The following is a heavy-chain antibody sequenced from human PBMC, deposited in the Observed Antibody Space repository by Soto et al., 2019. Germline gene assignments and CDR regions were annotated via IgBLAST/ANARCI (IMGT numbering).Heavy chain of an antibody. Sequence: PGESRKISCKGSVYSFTSDWIGWLRQMPGKGLEWLGLIYPGDSDTRYSPSFQCQVTISADKSISTAYLQWSSLKASDTAMYYCARRDCSGGSCYSDYLEYWGQGTLVTVSS. CDR1: VYSFTSDW. J-gene: IGHJ4*02. CDR2: IYPGDSDT. CDR3: ARRDCSGGSCYSDYLEY. V-gene: IGHV5-51*01. D-gene: IGHD2-15*01.